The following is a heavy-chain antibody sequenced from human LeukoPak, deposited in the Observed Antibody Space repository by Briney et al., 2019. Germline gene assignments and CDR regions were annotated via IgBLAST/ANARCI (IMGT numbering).Heavy chain of an antibody. Sequence: GGSLRLSCAASRFAFSSYWMSWVRQAPGEGLEWVANIKQDGSEKYYVDSVKGRFTISRDNAKNSLYLQMNSLRAEDTAVYYCARDHAAMVYYYYYGMDVWGQGTTVTVSS. D-gene: IGHD5-18*01. CDR2: IKQDGSEK. CDR1: RFAFSSYW. CDR3: ARDHAAMVYYYYYGMDV. J-gene: IGHJ6*02. V-gene: IGHV3-7*03.